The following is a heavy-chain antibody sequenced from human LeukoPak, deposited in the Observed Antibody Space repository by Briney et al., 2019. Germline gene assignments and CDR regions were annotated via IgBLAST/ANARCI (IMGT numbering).Heavy chain of an antibody. V-gene: IGHV4-4*07. CDR2: IYTSGST. D-gene: IGHD3-10*01. CDR1: GGSISSYY. Sequence: KPSETPSLTCTVSGGSISSYYWSWIRQPAGKGLEWIGRIYTSGSTNYNPSLKSRVTMSVDTSKNQFSLKLSSVTAADTAVYYCARDKRFLNYYGSGSYGLTRGWFDPWGQGTLVTVSS. J-gene: IGHJ5*02. CDR3: ARDKRFLNYYGSGSYGLTRGWFDP.